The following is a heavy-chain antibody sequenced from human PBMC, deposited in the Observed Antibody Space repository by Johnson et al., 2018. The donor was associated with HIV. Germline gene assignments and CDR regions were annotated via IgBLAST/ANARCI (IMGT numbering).Heavy chain of an antibody. CDR3: ARDIIAVAGYDAFDI. J-gene: IGHJ3*02. Sequence: VQLVESGGGLVQPGGSLRLSCAASGFTVSSNYMSWVRQAPGQGLEWVSVIYSGGSTYYADSVKGRFTISRDNSKNTLYLQMNSLRAEDTAVYYCARDIIAVAGYDAFDIWGQGTMVTVSS. CDR1: GFTVSSNY. D-gene: IGHD6-19*01. CDR2: IYSGGST. V-gene: IGHV3-66*01.